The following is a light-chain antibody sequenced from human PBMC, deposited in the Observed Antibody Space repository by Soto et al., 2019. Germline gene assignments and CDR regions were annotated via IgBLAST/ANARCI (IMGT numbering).Light chain of an antibody. Sequence: DIHLTQSPSTLSASVGDRVTITCRASQSISILLACYQQKPGKAPNLLIYATSTLETGVSSRFSGSGSGTEFTLTISSLQPDDSATYYCQHYNDFSWTFGQGNKVEIK. CDR1: QSISIL. CDR3: QHYNDFSWT. J-gene: IGKJ1*01. V-gene: IGKV1-5*03. CDR2: ATS.